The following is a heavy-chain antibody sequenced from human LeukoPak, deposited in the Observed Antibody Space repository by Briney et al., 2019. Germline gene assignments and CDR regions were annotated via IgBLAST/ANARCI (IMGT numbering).Heavy chain of an antibody. D-gene: IGHD6-13*01. CDR3: ARGPLYSSSWYSPYYYYYGMDV. V-gene: IGHV1-69*13. CDR1: GGTFSSYA. CDR2: IIPIFGTA. J-gene: IGHJ6*02. Sequence: SVKVSCKASGGTFSSYAISWVRQAPGQGLGWMGGIIPIFGTANYAQKFQGRVTITADESTSTAYMELSSLRSEDTAVYYCARGPLYSSSWYSPYYYYYGMDVWGQGTTVTVSS.